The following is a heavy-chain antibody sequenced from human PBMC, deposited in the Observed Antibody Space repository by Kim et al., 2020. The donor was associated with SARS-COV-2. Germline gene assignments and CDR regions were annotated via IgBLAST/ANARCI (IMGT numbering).Heavy chain of an antibody. J-gene: IGHJ3*02. CDR3: ARGASITMIVPKGDAFDI. D-gene: IGHD3-22*01. Sequence: VEGRFTISRDNAKNSMYLQMNSLRAEDTAVYYCARGASITMIVPKGDAFDIWGQGTMVTVSS. V-gene: IGHV3-11*04.